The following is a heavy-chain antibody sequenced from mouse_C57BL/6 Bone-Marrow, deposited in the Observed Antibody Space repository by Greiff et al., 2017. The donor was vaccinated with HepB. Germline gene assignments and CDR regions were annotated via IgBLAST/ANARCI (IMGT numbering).Heavy chain of an antibody. Sequence: QVQLQQSGAEFVKPGASVKLSCKASGYTFTSYWMQWVKQRPGQGLEWIGEIDPSDSYINYNQKFKGKATLTVDTSSRTAYRQLSSLTSEDSAVYSCARRASLLSWFAYWGQGTRVTVSA. D-gene: IGHD3-1*01. CDR3: ARRASLLSWFAY. V-gene: IGHV1-50*01. J-gene: IGHJ3*01. CDR1: GYTFTSYW. CDR2: IDPSDSYI.